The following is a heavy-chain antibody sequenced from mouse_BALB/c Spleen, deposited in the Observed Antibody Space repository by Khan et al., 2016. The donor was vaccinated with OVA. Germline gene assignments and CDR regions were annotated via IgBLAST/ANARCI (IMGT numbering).Heavy chain of an antibody. CDR1: GYTFTTAG. CDR3: ASGYGYGWYFDV. J-gene: IGHJ1*01. D-gene: IGHD2-2*01. Sequence: QIQLVQSGPELKKPGETVRISCKASGYTFTTAGMQWVQKMPGKGLKWIGWINTHSGVPKYAEDFNGRFAFSLETSASTAYLQITNLKNEDTATYFCASGYGYGWYFDVWGAGTTVTVSS. CDR2: INTHSGVP. V-gene: IGHV9-4*02.